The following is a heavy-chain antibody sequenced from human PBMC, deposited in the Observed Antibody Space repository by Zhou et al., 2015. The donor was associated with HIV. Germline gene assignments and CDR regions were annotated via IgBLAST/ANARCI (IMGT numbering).Heavy chain of an antibody. CDR3: ARGVNKGWFGGPKHGGVMDV. J-gene: IGHJ6*02. CDR2: IIPIFGTA. Sequence: QVQLVQSGAEVKKPGSSVKVSCKASGGTFSSYAISWVRQAPGQGLEWMGGIIPIFGTANYAQKFQGRVTITADESTSTAYMELSSLRSEDTAVYYCARGVNKGWFGGPKHGGVMDVWGQGTTVTVSS. CDR1: GGTFSSYA. V-gene: IGHV1-69*12. D-gene: IGHD3-10*01.